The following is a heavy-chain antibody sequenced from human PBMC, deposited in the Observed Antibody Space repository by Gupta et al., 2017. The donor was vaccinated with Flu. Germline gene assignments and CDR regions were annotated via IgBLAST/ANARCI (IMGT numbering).Heavy chain of an antibody. V-gene: IGHV3-33*01. D-gene: IGHD2-21*02. Sequence: QVQLVESGGGVVQPGRSLRLSCAAYAFTFSSYGMHWVGQAPGKGLEWVAVIWYDGSNKYYADSVKGRFTISRDNSKNTLYLQMNSLRAEDTAVYYCARDKYMVVTEYYFDYWGQGTLVTVSS. CDR1: AFTFSSYG. J-gene: IGHJ4*02. CDR3: ARDKYMVVTEYYFDY. CDR2: IWYDGSNK.